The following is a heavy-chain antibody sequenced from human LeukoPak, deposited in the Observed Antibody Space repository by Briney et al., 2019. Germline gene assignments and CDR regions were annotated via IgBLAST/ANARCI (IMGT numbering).Heavy chain of an antibody. V-gene: IGHV4-59*01. Sequence: TSETLSLTCTVSGGSISSYYWSWIRQPPGKGLEWIGYVYYSGSTNYNPSLKSRVTISVDTSKNQFSLKLSSVTAADTAVYYCARSVSNSGLYGMDVWGQGTTVTVSS. CDR3: ARSVSNSGLYGMDV. D-gene: IGHD4-11*01. CDR1: GGSISSYY. CDR2: VYYSGST. J-gene: IGHJ6*02.